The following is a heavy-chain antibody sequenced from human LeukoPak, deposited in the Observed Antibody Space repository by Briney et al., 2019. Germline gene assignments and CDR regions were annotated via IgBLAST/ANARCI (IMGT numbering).Heavy chain of an antibody. J-gene: IGHJ5*02. CDR2: ISLDSGSI. Sequence: SLRPSCAPSAFTFDDNATHCVRQAPGKGLEWVSGISLDSGSIAYADSVKGRFTISRDNAKNSLYLQMNSLRAEDTALYYCTNGHIAAAHFNWFVPWGEGTLVTVSS. V-gene: IGHV3-9*01. D-gene: IGHD6-13*01. CDR3: TNGHIAAAHFNWFVP. CDR1: AFTFDDNA.